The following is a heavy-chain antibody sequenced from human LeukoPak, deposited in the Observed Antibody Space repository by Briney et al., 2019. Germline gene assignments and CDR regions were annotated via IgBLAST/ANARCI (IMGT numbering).Heavy chain of an antibody. CDR1: GFTFSSYA. V-gene: IGHV3-23*01. J-gene: IGHJ4*02. CDR2: ISGSGDNT. Sequence: GGSLRLSCAASGFTFSSYAMSWVRQAPGKGLEWVSGISGSGDNTYYADSVKGRFTISRDNSKNTLYVQVNSLGTEDTAVYYCTTDSPGIDYWGQGTLVTVSS. CDR3: TTDSPGIDY. D-gene: IGHD3-10*01.